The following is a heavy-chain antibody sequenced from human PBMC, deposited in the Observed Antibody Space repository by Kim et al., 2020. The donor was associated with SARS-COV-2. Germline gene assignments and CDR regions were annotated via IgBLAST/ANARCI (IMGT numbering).Heavy chain of an antibody. D-gene: IGHD1-26*01. V-gene: IGHV1-69*02. CDR2: IIPILGIA. CDR1: GGTFSSYT. CDR3: ARGPFSGSYEYYFDY. J-gene: IGHJ4*02. Sequence: SVKVSCKASGGTFSSYTISWVRQAPGQGLEWMGRIIPILGIANYAQKFQGRVTITADKSTSTAYMELSSLRSEDTAVYYCARGPFSGSYEYYFDYWGQGTLVTVSS.